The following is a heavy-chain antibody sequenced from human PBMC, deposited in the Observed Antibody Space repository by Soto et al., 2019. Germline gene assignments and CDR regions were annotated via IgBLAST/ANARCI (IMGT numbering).Heavy chain of an antibody. J-gene: IGHJ4*02. CDR1: VYSFAGYW. Sequence: PGESLKISCKGSVYSFAGYWITWVRQKPGKGLEWMGRIDPSDSQTYYSPSFRGHVTISVTKSITTVSLQWSSLRASDTAMYYCARQIYDSDTGPNFQYYFDSWGQGTPVTVSS. CDR3: ARQIYDSDTGPNFQYYFDS. CDR2: IDPSDSQT. V-gene: IGHV5-10-1*01. D-gene: IGHD3-22*01.